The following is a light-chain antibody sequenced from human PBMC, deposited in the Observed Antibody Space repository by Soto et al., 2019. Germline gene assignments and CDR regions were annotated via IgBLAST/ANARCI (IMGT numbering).Light chain of an antibody. V-gene: IGLV2-23*01. Sequence: QSALTQPASVSGAPGQSITISCTGTSCDVGSYNLVSWYQQHPGKAPKLMIYEGSKRPSGVSNRFSGSKSGNTASLTISGLQADDEDDYYCCSYAGSSTVVFGGGTKLTVL. CDR2: EGS. CDR1: SCDVGSYNL. J-gene: IGLJ2*01. CDR3: CSYAGSSTVV.